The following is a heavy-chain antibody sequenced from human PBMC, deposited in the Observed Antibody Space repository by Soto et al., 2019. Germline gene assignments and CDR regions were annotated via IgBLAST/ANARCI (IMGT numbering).Heavy chain of an antibody. J-gene: IGHJ6*02. CDR1: GGTFSSYA. CDR2: IIPISGTA. V-gene: IGHV1-69*13. Sequence: SVKVSCKASGGTFSSYAISWVRQAPGQGLEWMGGIIPISGTANYAQKFQGRVTITADESTSTAYMELSSLRSEDTDVYYCARSQGSSTSLEIYYYYYGMDVWGQGTTVTVSS. D-gene: IGHD2-2*01. CDR3: ARSQGSSTSLEIYYYYYGMDV.